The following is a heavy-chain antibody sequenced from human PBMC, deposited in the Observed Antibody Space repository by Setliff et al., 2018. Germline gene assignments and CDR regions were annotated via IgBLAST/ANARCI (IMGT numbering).Heavy chain of an antibody. J-gene: IGHJ5*02. CDR3: ARDGYPGTS. CDR1: GFTFY. V-gene: IGHV3-11*01. CDR2: ITSSGTTT. D-gene: IGHD2-2*03. Sequence: LSLTCAASGFTFYMSWIRQAPGKGLEWVSYITSSGTTTFYTDSVKGRFAISRDNARNSLYLQMNSLRVEDTAVYYCARDGYPGTSWGQGTLVTVSS.